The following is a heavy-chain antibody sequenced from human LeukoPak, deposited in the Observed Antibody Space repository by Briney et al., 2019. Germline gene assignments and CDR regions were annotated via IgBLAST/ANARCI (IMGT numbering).Heavy chain of an antibody. CDR2: IKSKTDGGTT. V-gene: IGHV3-15*01. Sequence: GGPLRLSCAASGFTFSNAWMSWVRQAPGKGLEWVGRIKSKTDGGTTDYAAPVKGRFTISRDDSKNTLYLQMNSLKTEDTAVYYCTTDLDFWSGYYTHLFDYWGQGTLVTVSS. CDR1: GFTFSNAW. D-gene: IGHD3-3*01. CDR3: TTDLDFWSGYYTHLFDY. J-gene: IGHJ4*02.